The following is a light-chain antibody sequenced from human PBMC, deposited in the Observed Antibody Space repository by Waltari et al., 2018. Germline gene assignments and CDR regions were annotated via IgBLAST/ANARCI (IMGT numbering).Light chain of an antibody. CDR2: GNS. CDR1: SSNIGAGYD. Sequence: QSVLTQPPSVSGAPGPRVTISCPWSSSNIGAGYDVHWYQQLPGTAPKLLIYGNSNRPSGVPDRFSGSKSGTSASLAITGLQAEDEADYYCQSYDSSLSGWVFGGGTKLTVL. V-gene: IGLV1-40*01. J-gene: IGLJ3*02. CDR3: QSYDSSLSGWV.